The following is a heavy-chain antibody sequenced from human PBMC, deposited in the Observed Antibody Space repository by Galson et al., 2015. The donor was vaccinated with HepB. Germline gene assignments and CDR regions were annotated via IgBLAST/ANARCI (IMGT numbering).Heavy chain of an antibody. J-gene: IGHJ4*02. CDR2: ISYDGSNK. V-gene: IGHV3-30-3*01. CDR1: GFTFSSYA. Sequence: SLRLSCAASGFTFSSYAMHWVRQAPGKGLEWVAVISYDGSNKYYADSVKGRFTTSRDNSKNTLYLQMNSLRAEDTAVYYCARDPGATIITLYFDYWGQGTLVTVSS. D-gene: IGHD5-12*01. CDR3: ARDPGATIITLYFDY.